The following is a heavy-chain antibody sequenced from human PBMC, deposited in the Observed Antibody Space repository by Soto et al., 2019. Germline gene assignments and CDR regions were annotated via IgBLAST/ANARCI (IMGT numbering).Heavy chain of an antibody. CDR2: IYYSGST. CDR1: GGSISSSSYY. Sequence: PSETLSLTCTVSGGSISSSSYYWGWIRQPPGKGLEWIGSIYYSGSTYYNPSLKSRVTISVDTSKNQFSLKLSSVTAADTAVYYFAREEMATDLWCQGTLVTVSS. J-gene: IGHJ5*02. D-gene: IGHD5-12*01. CDR3: AREEMATDL. V-gene: IGHV4-39*02.